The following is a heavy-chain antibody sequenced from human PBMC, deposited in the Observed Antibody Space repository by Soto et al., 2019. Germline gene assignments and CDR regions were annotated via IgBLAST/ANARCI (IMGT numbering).Heavy chain of an antibody. CDR2: INHSGST. D-gene: IGHD4-17*01. CDR3: ARGRPTVNGDYDY. V-gene: IGHV4-34*01. J-gene: IGHJ4*02. Sequence: QVQLQQWGAGLLKPSETLSLTCAVYGGSFSGYYWSWIRQPPGKGLEWIGEINHSGSTNYNPPLKSRVTISADTSKNPFSLKLSSVTAADTAVYYCARGRPTVNGDYDYWGQGTLVTVSS. CDR1: GGSFSGYY.